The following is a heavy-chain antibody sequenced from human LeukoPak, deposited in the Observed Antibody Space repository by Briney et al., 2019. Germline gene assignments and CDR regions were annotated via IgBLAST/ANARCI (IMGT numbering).Heavy chain of an antibody. D-gene: IGHD4-17*01. V-gene: IGHV1-69*13. CDR3: ARGITDYGYYYGMDV. CDR2: IIPIFGTA. CDR1: GGTFSSYA. J-gene: IGHJ6*02. Sequence: SVKVSCRASGGTFSSYAISWVRQAPGQGLEWMGGIIPIFGTANYAQKFQGRVTITADESTSTAYMELSSLRSEDTAVYYCARGITDYGYYYGMDVWGQGTTVTVSS.